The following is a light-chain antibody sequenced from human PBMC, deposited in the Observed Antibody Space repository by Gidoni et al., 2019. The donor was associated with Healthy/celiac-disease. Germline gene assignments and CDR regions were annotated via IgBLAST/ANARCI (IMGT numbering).Light chain of an antibody. Sequence: DIHMTQSPSSLSASVGDRVTITCRASQSISSYLNWYQQKPGKAPKLLIYAASSLQSGVPSRFSGSGSGKDFPLTIRSLQPEDFATYYCQQSYSTPYTFGQGTKLEIK. CDR3: QQSYSTPYT. J-gene: IGKJ2*01. CDR2: AAS. V-gene: IGKV1-39*01. CDR1: QSISSY.